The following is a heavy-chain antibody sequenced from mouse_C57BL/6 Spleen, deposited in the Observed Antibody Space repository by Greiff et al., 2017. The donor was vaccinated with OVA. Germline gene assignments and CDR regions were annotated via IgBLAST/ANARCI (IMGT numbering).Heavy chain of an antibody. CDR3: ATVVAPYYAMDY. V-gene: IGHV1-64*01. CDR2: IHPNSGST. D-gene: IGHD1-1*01. CDR1: GYTFTSYW. Sequence: VQLQQPGAELVKPGASVKLSCKASGYTFTSYWMHWVKQRPGQGLEWIGMIHPNSGSTNYNEKFKSKATLTVDKSSSTAYMQLSSLTSEDSAVYYCATVVAPYYAMDYWGQGTSVTVSS. J-gene: IGHJ4*01.